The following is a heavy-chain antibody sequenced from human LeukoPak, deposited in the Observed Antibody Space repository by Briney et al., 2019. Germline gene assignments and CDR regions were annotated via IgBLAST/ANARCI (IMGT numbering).Heavy chain of an antibody. Sequence: SETLSLTCTVSGGSISSYYWSWIRQPPGKGLEWIGYIYYSGSTNYNPSLKSRVTISVDTSKNHFSLKLSSVTAADTAVYYCARGAPDYYDSSGYFDYWGQGTLVTVSS. CDR3: ARGAPDYYDSSGYFDY. CDR1: GGSISSYY. J-gene: IGHJ4*02. CDR2: IYYSGST. V-gene: IGHV4-59*08. D-gene: IGHD3-22*01.